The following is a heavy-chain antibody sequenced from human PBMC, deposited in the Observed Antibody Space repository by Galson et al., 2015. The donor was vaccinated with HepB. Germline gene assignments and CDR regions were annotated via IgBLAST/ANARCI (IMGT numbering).Heavy chain of an antibody. CDR2: ISYDGSNK. Sequence: SLRLSCAASGFTFSSYAMHWVRQAPGKGLEWVAVISYDGSNKYYADSVKGRFTISRDNSKNTLYLQMNSLRAEDTAVYYCARDGYSLGGAFDIWGQGTMVTVSS. CDR3: ARDGYSLGGAFDI. J-gene: IGHJ3*02. V-gene: IGHV3-30*04. CDR1: GFTFSSYA. D-gene: IGHD2-15*01.